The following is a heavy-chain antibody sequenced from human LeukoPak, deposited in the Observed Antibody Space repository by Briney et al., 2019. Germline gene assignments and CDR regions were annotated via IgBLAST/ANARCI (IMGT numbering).Heavy chain of an antibody. CDR1: GGSISSSSYY. Sequence: TSETLSLTCTVSGGSISSSSYYWGWIRQPPGKGLEWIGSMYYSGSTYYNPSLKSRVTISVDTSKNQFSLKLSSVTAADTAVYYCARGREVVTATPFDYWGQGTLVTVSS. V-gene: IGHV4-39*07. CDR3: ARGREVVTATPFDY. CDR2: MYYSGST. D-gene: IGHD2-21*02. J-gene: IGHJ4*02.